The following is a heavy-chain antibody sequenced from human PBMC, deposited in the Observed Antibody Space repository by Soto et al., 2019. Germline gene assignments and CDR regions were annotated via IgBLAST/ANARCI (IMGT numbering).Heavy chain of an antibody. CDR1: ADSFSKYY. Sequence: LSLTCSVSADSFSKYYWTWIRQPPGEGLGWIGYIYFNGNTNYNPSLKGRVTISIDTSKKQFSLNLSSVTAADTAVYYCASVTFGGVVLAHWGQGTLVTVS. D-gene: IGHD3-16*01. J-gene: IGHJ4*02. V-gene: IGHV4-59*01. CDR2: IYFNGNT. CDR3: ASVTFGGVVLAH.